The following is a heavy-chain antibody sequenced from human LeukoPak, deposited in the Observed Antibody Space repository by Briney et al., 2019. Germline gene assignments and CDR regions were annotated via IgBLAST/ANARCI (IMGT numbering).Heavy chain of an antibody. V-gene: IGHV3-48*01. CDR2: ISSSSSTI. CDR3: ARDELAEAGTTPHFDY. J-gene: IGHJ4*02. CDR1: GFTFSSYS. Sequence: GGSLRLSCAASGFTFSSYSMNWVRQAPGKGLEWVSYISSSSSTIYYADSVKGRFTISRDNAKNSLYLQMNSLRAEDTAVYYCARDELAEAGTTPHFDYWGQGTLVTVSS. D-gene: IGHD1-7*01.